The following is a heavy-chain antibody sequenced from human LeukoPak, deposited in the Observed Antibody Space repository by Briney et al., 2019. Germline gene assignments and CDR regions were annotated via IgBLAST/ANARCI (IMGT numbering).Heavy chain of an antibody. V-gene: IGHV3-21*04. J-gene: IGHJ4*02. CDR2: ITTSSSYI. D-gene: IGHD7-27*01. CDR1: GFTFSSYS. CDR3: AKDGNWARFEN. Sequence: GGSLRLSCAASGFTFSSYSMNWVRQAPGKGLEWVSSITTSSSYIYYADSVKGRFTISRDNAKNSLYLQMNSPRAEDTAAYYCAKDGNWARFENWGQGTLVTVSS.